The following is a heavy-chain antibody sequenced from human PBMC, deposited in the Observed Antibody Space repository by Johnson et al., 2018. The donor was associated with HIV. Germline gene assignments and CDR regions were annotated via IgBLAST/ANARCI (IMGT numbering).Heavy chain of an antibody. D-gene: IGHD3-22*01. V-gene: IGHV3-64*01. J-gene: IGHJ3*01. CDR2: ISNNGGST. CDR1: GFTFSDYY. CDR3: AIPYFYDSSAYR. Sequence: VQLVESGGGLVQPGGSLRLSCAASGFTFSDYYMSWIRQAPGKGLEYVSAISNNGGSTYYANSVKGRFTISRDNSKNTLYLQMGSLRAEDMAVYYCAIPYFYDSSAYRWGQGTMVTVSS.